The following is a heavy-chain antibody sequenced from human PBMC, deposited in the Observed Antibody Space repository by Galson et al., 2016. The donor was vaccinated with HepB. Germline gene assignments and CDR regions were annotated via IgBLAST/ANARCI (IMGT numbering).Heavy chain of an antibody. J-gene: IGHJ3*01. CDR1: GFTFSDYY. D-gene: IGHD1-26*01. CDR3: ASPSGRYSVHTFDL. CDR2: ISPSSSDI. V-gene: IGHV3-11*06. Sequence: SLRLSCAASGFTFSDYYMSWIRQAPGAGLEWVSYISPSSSDIKHADSVIGRFSISRDNAKNSLYLQMNTLGVEDTAVYYCASPSGRYSVHTFDLWGQGTMVTVSS.